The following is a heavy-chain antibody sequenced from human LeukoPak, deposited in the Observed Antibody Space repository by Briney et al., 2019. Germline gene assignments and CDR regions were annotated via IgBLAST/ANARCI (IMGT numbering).Heavy chain of an antibody. CDR3: ARDLPYIVVVPAAEGLDL. J-gene: IGHJ2*01. CDR1: GFTFSSYA. D-gene: IGHD2-2*01. Sequence: GRSLRLSCAASGFTFSSYAMHWVRQARGKGLEGVAVISYDGSNKYYADSVKGRFTISRDNSKNTLSLQMNSLSAEDTAVYYCARDLPYIVVVPAAEGLDLWGRGTLVTVSS. CDR2: ISYDGSNK. V-gene: IGHV3-30*04.